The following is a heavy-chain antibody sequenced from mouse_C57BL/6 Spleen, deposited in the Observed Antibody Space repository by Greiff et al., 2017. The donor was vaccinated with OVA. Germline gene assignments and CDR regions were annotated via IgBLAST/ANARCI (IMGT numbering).Heavy chain of an antibody. D-gene: IGHD1-1*01. V-gene: IGHV1-50*01. Sequence: VQLQQPGAELVKPGASVKLSCKASGYTFTSYWMQWVKQRPGQGLEWIGEIDPSDSYTNYNQKFKGKATLTVDTSSSTAYMQLSSLTSEDSAVYYCARWEGTTNWGQGTTLTVSS. CDR1: GYTFTSYW. J-gene: IGHJ2*01. CDR2: IDPSDSYT. CDR3: ARWEGTTN.